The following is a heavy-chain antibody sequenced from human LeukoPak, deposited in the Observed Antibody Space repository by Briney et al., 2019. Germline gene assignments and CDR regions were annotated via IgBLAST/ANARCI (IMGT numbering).Heavy chain of an antibody. CDR3: ARGDGPMVRGVNEFDY. V-gene: IGHV4-34*01. CDR1: GGSITNDY. D-gene: IGHD3-10*01. J-gene: IGHJ4*02. Sequence: PSETLSLTCTVSGGSITNDYWTWVRQPPRKGLEWIGEINHSGSTNYNPSLKSRVTISVDTSKNQFSLKLSSVTAADTAVYYCARGDGPMVRGVNEFDYWGQGTLVTVSS. CDR2: INHSGST.